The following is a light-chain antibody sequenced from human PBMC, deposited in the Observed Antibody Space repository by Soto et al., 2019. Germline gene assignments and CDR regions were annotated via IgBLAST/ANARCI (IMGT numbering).Light chain of an antibody. V-gene: IGKV4-1*01. CDR3: QQYYSTPVT. J-gene: IGKJ3*01. Sequence: DIVMTQSPDSLAVSLGERATINCKSSQSVLYSSNNKNYVAWYQQKPGQPPKLLIYWASTRKSGVPDRFSGSGSGTDFTLPISSLQAEDVAVYYCQQYYSTPVTFGPGNKVDIK. CDR1: QSVLYSSNNKNY. CDR2: WAS.